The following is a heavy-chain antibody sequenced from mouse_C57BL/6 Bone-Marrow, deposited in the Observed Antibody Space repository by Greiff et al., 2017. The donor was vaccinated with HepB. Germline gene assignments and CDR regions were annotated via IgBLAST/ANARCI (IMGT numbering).Heavy chain of an antibody. Sequence: EVMLVESEGGLVQPGSSMKLSCTASGFTFSDYYMAWVRQVPEKGLEWVANINYDGSSTYYLDSLKSRFIISRDNAKNILYLQMCSLKSEDTATYYCARGYYNYAMDYWGQGTSVTVSS. J-gene: IGHJ4*01. CDR3: ARGYYNYAMDY. D-gene: IGHD1-1*01. V-gene: IGHV5-16*01. CDR1: GFTFSDYY. CDR2: INYDGSST.